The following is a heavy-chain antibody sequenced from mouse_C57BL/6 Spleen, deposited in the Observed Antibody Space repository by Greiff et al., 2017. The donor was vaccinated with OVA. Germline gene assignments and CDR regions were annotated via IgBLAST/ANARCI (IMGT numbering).Heavy chain of an antibody. D-gene: IGHD2-5*01. J-gene: IGHJ4*01. CDR2: IYPGDGDT. Sequence: QVQLKESGAELVKPGASVKISCKASGYAFSSYWMNWVKQRPGKGLEWIGQIYPGDGDTNYNGKFKGKATLTADKSSSTAYMQLSSLTSEDSAVYFCARGDSNYDYAMDYWGQGTSVTVSS. CDR3: ARGDSNYDYAMDY. V-gene: IGHV1-80*01. CDR1: GYAFSSYW.